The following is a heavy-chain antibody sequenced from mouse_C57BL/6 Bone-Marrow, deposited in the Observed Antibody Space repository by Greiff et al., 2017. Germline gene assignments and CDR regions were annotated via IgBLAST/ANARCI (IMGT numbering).Heavy chain of an antibody. CDR2: INPNNGGT. Sequence: EVQLQQSGPELVKPGASVKISCKASGYTFTDYYMNWVKQSHGKSLEWIGDINPNNGGTSYNQKFKGKATLTVDKSSSTAYMELRSLTSEDSAVYYCARLGLAPYFDYWGQGTTLTVSS. CDR3: ARLGLAPYFDY. D-gene: IGHD4-1*01. CDR1: GYTFTDYY. J-gene: IGHJ2*01. V-gene: IGHV1-26*01.